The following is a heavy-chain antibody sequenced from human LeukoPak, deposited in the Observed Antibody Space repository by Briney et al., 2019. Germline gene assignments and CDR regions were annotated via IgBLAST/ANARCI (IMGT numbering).Heavy chain of an antibody. V-gene: IGHV3-21*01. J-gene: IGHJ3*02. CDR3: ARDGVLRSHGAFDI. CDR2: ISSSSSYI. Sequence: GGSLRLSCAASGFTFSSYSMNWLRQAPGKGLEWVSSISSSSSYIYYAYSVKGRFTISRDNAKNSLYLQMNSLRAEDTAVYYCARDGVLRSHGAFDIWGQGTMVTVSS. D-gene: IGHD4-17*01. CDR1: GFTFSSYS.